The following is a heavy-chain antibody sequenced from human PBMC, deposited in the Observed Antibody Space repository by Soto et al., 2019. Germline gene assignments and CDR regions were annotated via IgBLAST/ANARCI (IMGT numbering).Heavy chain of an antibody. CDR1: GFTFSSYA. J-gene: IGHJ6*02. CDR2: ISGSGGST. CDR3: AKEKTYSSVLDGMDV. D-gene: IGHD6-19*01. Sequence: EVQLLESVVGLVQPGVSLRLSCAASGFTFSSYAMSWVRQAPGQGLEWVSAISGSGGSTYSADSVQGRFTISRDNCKNTLDLQMNSLRAADTAVYYCAKEKTYSSVLDGMDVWGQGTTGTVSS. V-gene: IGHV3-23*01.